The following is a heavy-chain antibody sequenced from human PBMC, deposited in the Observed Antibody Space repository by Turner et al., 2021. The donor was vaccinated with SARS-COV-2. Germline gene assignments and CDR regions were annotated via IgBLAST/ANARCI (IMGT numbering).Heavy chain of an antibody. CDR3: AKDIGSGYGDYFDY. Sequence: EVQLVESGGGLVQPGRYVRLSCSASGFPFEDYAMHWVRQAPGKGLEWVSGISWNSGSRGYADSVKGRFTISRDNAKNSLYLQMNSLRAEDTALYYCAKDIGSGYGDYFDYWGQGTLVTVSS. V-gene: IGHV3-9*01. D-gene: IGHD4-17*01. CDR1: GFPFEDYA. J-gene: IGHJ4*02. CDR2: ISWNSGSR.